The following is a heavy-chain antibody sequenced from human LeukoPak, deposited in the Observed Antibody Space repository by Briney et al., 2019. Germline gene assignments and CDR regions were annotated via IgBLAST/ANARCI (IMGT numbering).Heavy chain of an antibody. CDR1: GGSFSGYY. V-gene: IGHV4-34*01. J-gene: IGHJ6*03. D-gene: IGHD3-9*01. CDR2: INHSGST. CDR3: ARGRRYFDWLSKRNHYYYMDV. Sequence: SETLSLTCAVYGGSFSGYYWSWIRQPPGKGLEWIGEINHSGSTNYNPSLKSRVTISVDTSKNQFSLKLSSVTAADTAVYYCARGRRYFDWLSKRNHYYYMDVWGKGTTVTVSS.